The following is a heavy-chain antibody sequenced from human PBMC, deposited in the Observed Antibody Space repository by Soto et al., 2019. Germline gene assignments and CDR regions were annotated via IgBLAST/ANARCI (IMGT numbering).Heavy chain of an antibody. J-gene: IGHJ6*03. Sequence: GGSLRLSCAASGFTFSSYAMSWVRQAPGKGLEWVSAISGSGGSTYYADSVKGRFTISRDNSKNTLYLQMNSLRAEDTAVYYCAKTTSELELQGYYYYYMDVWGKGTTVTVSS. CDR3: AKTTSELELQGYYYYYMDV. CDR1: GFTFSSYA. V-gene: IGHV3-23*01. CDR2: ISGSGGST. D-gene: IGHD1-7*01.